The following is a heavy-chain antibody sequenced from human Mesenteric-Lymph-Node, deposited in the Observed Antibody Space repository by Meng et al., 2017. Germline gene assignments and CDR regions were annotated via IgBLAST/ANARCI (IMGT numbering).Heavy chain of an antibody. Sequence: GESLKISCAASGFSFSTYTFNWVRQAPGKGLEWVSSITSSSSYIHYADSVKGRFTISRDNSKNTLYLQMNSLRAEDTAVYYCAKDPRAPPSGIAAAGTVQNYWGQGTLVTVSS. CDR1: GFSFSTYT. CDR2: ITSSSSYI. V-gene: IGHV3-21*04. D-gene: IGHD6-13*01. J-gene: IGHJ4*02. CDR3: AKDPRAPPSGIAAAGTVQNY.